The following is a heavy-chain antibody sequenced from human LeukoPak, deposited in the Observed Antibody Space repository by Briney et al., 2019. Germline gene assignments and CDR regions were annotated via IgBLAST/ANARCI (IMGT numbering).Heavy chain of an antibody. D-gene: IGHD1-26*01. CDR1: GGSITTTDFD. Sequence: SETLSLTCAVSGGSITTTDFDWAWIRQPPGQGFEWIATISSSGKAYYYPSLMSRVTISVDTSKNKFSLDVTSVTAADTGLFYCARFKSGTGFDYWGRGILVIVS. J-gene: IGHJ4*02. V-gene: IGHV4-39*01. CDR2: ISSSGKA. CDR3: ARFKSGTGFDY.